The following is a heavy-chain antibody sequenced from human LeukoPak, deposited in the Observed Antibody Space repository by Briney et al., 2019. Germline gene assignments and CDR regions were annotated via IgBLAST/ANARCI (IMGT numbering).Heavy chain of an antibody. CDR2: IIPIFDTA. CDR1: GGTFSNYA. CDR3: ARDQGYDSSGYYYYQFDY. D-gene: IGHD3-22*01. J-gene: IGHJ4*02. Sequence: ASVKVSCKASGGTFSNYAISWVRQAPGQGLEWMGGIIPIFDTADYAQKFQGRVTMTRDMSTSTVYMELSSLRSEDTAVYYCARDQGYDSSGYYYYQFDYWGQGTLVTVSS. V-gene: IGHV1-69*05.